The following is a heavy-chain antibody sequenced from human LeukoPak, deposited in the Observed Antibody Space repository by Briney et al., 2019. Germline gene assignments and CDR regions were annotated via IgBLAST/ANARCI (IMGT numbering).Heavy chain of an antibody. CDR2: IYTSGST. CDR1: GGSISSYY. J-gene: IGHJ4*02. CDR3: ARHITSSWYLLFDY. Sequence: SSETLSLTCTVSGGSISSYYWSWIRQPPGKGLEWIGYIYTSGSTNYNPSLKSRVTISVDTSKNQFSLKLSSVTAADTAVYYCARHITSSWYLLFDYWGQGTLVTVSS. D-gene: IGHD6-13*01. V-gene: IGHV4-4*09.